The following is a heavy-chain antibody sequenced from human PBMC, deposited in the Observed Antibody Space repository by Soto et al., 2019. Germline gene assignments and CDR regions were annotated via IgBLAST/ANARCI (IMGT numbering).Heavy chain of an antibody. CDR3: AKDLRGGAKSADAFDI. CDR2: ISDNGSSK. D-gene: IGHD3-16*01. CDR1: GFTFSSYA. V-gene: IGHV3-23*01. Sequence: GGSLRLSCAASGFTFSSYAMSWVRQAPGKGLEWVAVISDNGSSKYYADSVKGRFTISRDNSKNTLYLQMNSLRAEDTAVYYCAKDLRGGAKSADAFDIWGQGTMVTVSS. J-gene: IGHJ3*02.